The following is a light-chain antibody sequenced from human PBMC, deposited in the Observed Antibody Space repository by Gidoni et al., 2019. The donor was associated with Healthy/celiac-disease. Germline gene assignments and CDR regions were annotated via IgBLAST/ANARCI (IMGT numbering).Light chain of an antibody. CDR3: QQYNSYLWT. V-gene: IGKV1-5*01. J-gene: IGKJ1*01. CDR1: QSISSW. CDR2: DAS. Sequence: DIQMTQSPSTLSASVGDRVTITCRASQSISSWLAWYQQQPGKAHKLLIYDASSLESGVPSRFSGSGSGTEFTLTISSLQPDDFATYYCQQYNSYLWTFGQGTKVEIK.